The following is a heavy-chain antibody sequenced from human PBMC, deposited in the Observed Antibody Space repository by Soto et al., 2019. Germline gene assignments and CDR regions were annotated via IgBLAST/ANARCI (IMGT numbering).Heavy chain of an antibody. J-gene: IGHJ3*02. CDR1: GGSISSSNW. CDR2: IYHSGST. Sequence: SETLSLTCAVSGGSISSSNWCSWVRQSPGKGLEWIGEIYHSGSTNYNPSLKSRVTMSVDKSKNQFSLKLSSVTAADTAVYYCARDVVVGATRVDAFDIWGQGTMVTVS. V-gene: IGHV4-4*02. D-gene: IGHD1-26*01. CDR3: ARDVVVGATRVDAFDI.